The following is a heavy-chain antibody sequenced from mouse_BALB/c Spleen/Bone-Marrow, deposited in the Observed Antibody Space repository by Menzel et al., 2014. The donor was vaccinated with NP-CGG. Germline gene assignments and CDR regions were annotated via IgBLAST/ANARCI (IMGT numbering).Heavy chain of an antibody. CDR3: ARRGNGDVRRSVEG. CDR2: ITSGGGHT. V-gene: IGHV5-6*02. J-gene: IGHJ1*01. CDR1: GFTFSTSG. Sequence: EVKLEESGGDLVKPGGSLKLSCAASGFTFSTSGLSWVRPTPATRLEWVATITSGGGHTYYLASVKGRFPISRDNARNTLYLQMSSRKAEDTARYDGARRGNGDVRRSVEGWGAGNT. D-gene: IGHD4-1*01.